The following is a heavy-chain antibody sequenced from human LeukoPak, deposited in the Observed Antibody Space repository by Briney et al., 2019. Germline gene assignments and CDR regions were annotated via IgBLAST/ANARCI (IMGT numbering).Heavy chain of an antibody. D-gene: IGHD3-10*01. J-gene: IGHJ4*02. CDR1: GFAFNTYA. Sequence: PGRSLRLSCAASGFAFNTYAMHWVRQAPGKGLEWVTLIWHDGSHKFYIDSVRGRFTISRDNSRNTVYLQMNGLRAEDTAVYYCAREIFGSGSYPDYWGREPWSPSPQ. V-gene: IGHV3-33*01. CDR2: IWHDGSHK. CDR3: AREIFGSGSYPDY.